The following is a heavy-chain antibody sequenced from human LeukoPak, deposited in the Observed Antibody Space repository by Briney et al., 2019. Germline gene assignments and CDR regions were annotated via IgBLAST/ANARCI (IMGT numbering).Heavy chain of an antibody. Sequence: SETLSLTCTVSGGSISSYYWSWIRQPAGKGLEWIGRIYTSGSTNYNPSLKSRVTMSVDTSKNQFSLKLSSVTAADTAVYYCARDTNYYDSSAYAVGDYWGQGTLDTVSS. J-gene: IGHJ4*02. CDR3: ARDTNYYDSSAYAVGDY. D-gene: IGHD3-22*01. V-gene: IGHV4-4*07. CDR2: IYTSGST. CDR1: GGSISSYY.